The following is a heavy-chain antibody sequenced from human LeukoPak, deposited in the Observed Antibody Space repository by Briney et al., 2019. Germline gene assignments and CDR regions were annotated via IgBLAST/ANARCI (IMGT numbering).Heavy chain of an antibody. CDR3: ARSARGGYETPIYGMDV. Sequence: SETLSLTCAVYGGSFSGYYWSWIRQPPGKGLEWMGEINHSGSNNYNPSPKSRVTISVDTSKNQYPLMLSSVNAADTAVYYCARSARGGYETPIYGMDVGGQGTTVTVSS. D-gene: IGHD6-25*01. CDR2: INHSGSN. V-gene: IGHV4-34*01. CDR1: GGSFSGYY. J-gene: IGHJ6*02.